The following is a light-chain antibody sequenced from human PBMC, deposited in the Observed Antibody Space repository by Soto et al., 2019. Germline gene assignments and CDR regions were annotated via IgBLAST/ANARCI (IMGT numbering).Light chain of an antibody. CDR1: QAISNA. V-gene: IGKV1D-13*01. Sequence: AIQLTQSPSSLSASVGDRVTITCRASQAISNALAWYQQKPGMGPKLLIDDASNLESGVPPRFSGSGSGTDFRLRISSLQPEDFAIYYCQHFHNCPVTFGGGTKVEIK. CDR3: QHFHNCPVT. J-gene: IGKJ4*01. CDR2: DAS.